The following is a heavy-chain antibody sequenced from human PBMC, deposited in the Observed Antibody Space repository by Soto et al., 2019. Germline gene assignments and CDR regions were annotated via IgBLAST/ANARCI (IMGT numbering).Heavy chain of an antibody. J-gene: IGHJ6*02. CDR1: GFTFSSYG. Sequence: PGGSLRLSCAASGFTFSSYGMHWVRQAPGKGLEWVAVIWYDGSNKYYADSVKGRFTISRDNSKNTLYLQMNSLRAEDTAVYYCARDWWDGSGSYYYYYGMDVWGQGTTVTVSS. CDR2: IWYDGSNK. D-gene: IGHD3-10*01. V-gene: IGHV3-33*01. CDR3: ARDWWDGSGSYYYYYGMDV.